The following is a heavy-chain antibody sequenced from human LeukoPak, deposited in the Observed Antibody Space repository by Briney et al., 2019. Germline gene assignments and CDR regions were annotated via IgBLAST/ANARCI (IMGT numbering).Heavy chain of an antibody. D-gene: IGHD4-23*01. Sequence: SVTVSCTASGGTFRSNAISWVRQAPGQGLEWMGGITPIFGTANYAQKFQGRVTITAVESMSTAYMELSSLRSEDTAVYYCARGWLAETTVVTPYNYWGQGTLVTVSS. CDR1: GGTFRSNA. CDR3: ARGWLAETTVVTPYNY. J-gene: IGHJ4*02. V-gene: IGHV1-69*13. CDR2: ITPIFGTA.